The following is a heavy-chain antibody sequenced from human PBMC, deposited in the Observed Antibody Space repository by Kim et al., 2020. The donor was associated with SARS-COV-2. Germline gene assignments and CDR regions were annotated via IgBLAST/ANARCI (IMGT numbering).Heavy chain of an antibody. D-gene: IGHD3-10*01. V-gene: IGHV4-34*01. J-gene: IGHJ4*02. CDR3: ARLSSGSLTSHEFDY. Sequence: TLQSRVTVSVDTSKSQFSLKLSAVAAADTAVYYCARLSSGSLTSHEFDYWGQGTLVTVSS.